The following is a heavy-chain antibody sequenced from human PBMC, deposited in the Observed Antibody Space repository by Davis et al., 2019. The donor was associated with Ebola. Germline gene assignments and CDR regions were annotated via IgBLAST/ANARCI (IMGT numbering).Heavy chain of an antibody. V-gene: IGHV3-13*01. CDR2: IGRADDT. J-gene: IGHJ4*02. D-gene: IGHD7-27*01. CDR3: ATDRNWDFDY. CDR1: GFTLSYYD. Sequence: GESLKISCAASGFTLSYYDFHWVRQFPGEGLEWVSAIGRADDTYYAGSVKGRFTISRDDAKNSLYLQMNGLRAGDTAVYYCATDRNWDFDYWGQGTLVTVSS.